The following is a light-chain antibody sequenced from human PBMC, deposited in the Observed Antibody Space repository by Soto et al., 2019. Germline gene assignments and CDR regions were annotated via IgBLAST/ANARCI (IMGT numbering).Light chain of an antibody. Sequence: EIVLTQSPVTLSLSPGERATLSCRASQSVGSYLAWLQQKPGQAPRLLIYDASKRATGIPGRFSGSGSGTDFILTISSLEPEDFAVYYCQQSRDSITFGQGTRLEIK. CDR2: DAS. V-gene: IGKV3-11*01. J-gene: IGKJ5*01. CDR3: QQSRDSIT. CDR1: QSVGSY.